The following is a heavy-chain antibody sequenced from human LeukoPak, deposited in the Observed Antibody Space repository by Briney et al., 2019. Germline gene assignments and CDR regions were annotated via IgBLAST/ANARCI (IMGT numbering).Heavy chain of an antibody. Sequence: ETLSLTCTVSGGSITSGDYYWRWIRQAPGKGLEWVANIKEDGRETYYVDSVKGRFTISRDNAKNSLYLRVNSLRAEDTAVYYCARVTRNSGRHPSLFDNWGQGTLVIVSS. CDR2: IKEDGRET. V-gene: IGHV3-7*01. CDR1: GGSITSGDYY. J-gene: IGHJ5*02. CDR3: ARVTRNSGRHPSLFDN. D-gene: IGHD1-26*01.